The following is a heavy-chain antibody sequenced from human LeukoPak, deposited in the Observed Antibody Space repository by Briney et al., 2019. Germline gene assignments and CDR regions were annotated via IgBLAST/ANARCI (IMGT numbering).Heavy chain of an antibody. Sequence: PGGSLRLSCAASGFTVSSNYMSWVRRAPGKGLEWVSVIYSGGSTYYADSVKGRFTISRDNSKNTLYLQMNSLGAEDTAVYYCARDSSSWSNYFDYWGQGTLVTVSS. CDR2: IYSGGST. D-gene: IGHD6-13*01. CDR3: ARDSSSWSNYFDY. J-gene: IGHJ4*02. CDR1: GFTVSSNY. V-gene: IGHV3-53*01.